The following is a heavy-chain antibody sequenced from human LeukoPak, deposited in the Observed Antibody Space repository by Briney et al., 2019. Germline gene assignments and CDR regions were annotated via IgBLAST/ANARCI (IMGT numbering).Heavy chain of an antibody. CDR1: GYTFTGYY. Sequence: ASVKVSCKASGYTFTGYYMHWVRQAPGQGLEWMGWINPNGGGTNYAQKFQGRVTMTRDTSISTAYMELRRLRSDDTAVYYCARARLGRYYDSSGNYFDYWGQGTLVTVSS. D-gene: IGHD3-22*01. J-gene: IGHJ4*02. V-gene: IGHV1-2*02. CDR3: ARARLGRYYDSSGNYFDY. CDR2: INPNGGGT.